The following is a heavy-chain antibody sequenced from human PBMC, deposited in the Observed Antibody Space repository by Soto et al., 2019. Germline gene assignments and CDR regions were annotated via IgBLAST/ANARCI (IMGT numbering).Heavy chain of an antibody. D-gene: IGHD2-15*01. V-gene: IGHV4-59*01. Sequence: SETLSLTCTVSGGSISSYYWSWIRQPPGKGLEWIGYIYYSGSTNYNPSLKSRVTISVDTSKNQFSLKLSSVTAADTAVYYCARGYCSGGSCYGGPELLDYWGQGTLVTVSS. J-gene: IGHJ4*02. CDR2: IYYSGST. CDR3: ARGYCSGGSCYGGPELLDY. CDR1: GGSISSYY.